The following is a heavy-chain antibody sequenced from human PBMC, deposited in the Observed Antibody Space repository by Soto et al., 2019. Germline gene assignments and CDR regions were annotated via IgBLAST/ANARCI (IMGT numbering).Heavy chain of an antibody. V-gene: IGHV4-34*01. D-gene: IGHD3-22*01. CDR1: GGSFSGYY. J-gene: IGHJ4*02. Sequence: QVQLQQWGAGLLKPSETLSLTCAVYGGSFSGYYWSWIRQPPGKGLEWIGEINHSGSTNYNPSLKSRVTISVDTSKNQFSLKLSSVTAADTAVYYCARGQQRYDSSGYYYRPKSYFDYWDQGTLVTVSS. CDR3: ARGQQRYDSSGYYYRPKSYFDY. CDR2: INHSGST.